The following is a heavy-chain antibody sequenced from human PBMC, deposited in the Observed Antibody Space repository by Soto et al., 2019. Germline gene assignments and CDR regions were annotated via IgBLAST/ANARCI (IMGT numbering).Heavy chain of an antibody. V-gene: IGHV4-59*01. J-gene: IGHJ5*02. CDR1: GDSIISIYH. CDR3: ARGSVWFDP. Sequence: SETLSLTCAVSGDSIISIYHWAWIRQPPGRGLEWIGYIYYSGSTNYNPSLKSRVTISVDTSKNQFSLKLSSVTAADTAVYYCARGSVWFDPWGQGTLVTVSS. CDR2: IYYSGST.